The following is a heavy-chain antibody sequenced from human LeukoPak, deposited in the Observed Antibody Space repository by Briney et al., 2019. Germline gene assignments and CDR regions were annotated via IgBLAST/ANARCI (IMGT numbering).Heavy chain of an antibody. CDR1: GYTFTQYY. Sequence: ASVKVSCKTSGYTFTQYYLHWVRQAPGQGLEWMGWINPDNGDTHYAQRFMGRVTMTRDTSISTAYMDLSRLRSDDTAVYYCARGMGVLVPAATWFDPWGQGTLVTVSS. J-gene: IGHJ5*02. V-gene: IGHV1-2*02. CDR2: INPDNGDT. D-gene: IGHD2-2*01. CDR3: ARGMGVLVPAATWFDP.